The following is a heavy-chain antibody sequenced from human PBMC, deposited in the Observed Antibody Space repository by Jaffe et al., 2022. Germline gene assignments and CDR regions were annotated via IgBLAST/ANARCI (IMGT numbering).Heavy chain of an antibody. Sequence: EVQLVESGGGLVQPGGSLRLSCAASGFTVSSNYMSWVRQAPGKGLEWVSVIYSGGSTYYADSVKGRFTISRDNSKNTLYLQMNSLRAEDTAVYYCAREGDGYNLIRPESYYYYYYYMDVWGKGTTVTVSS. CDR2: IYSGGST. CDR1: GFTVSSNY. CDR3: AREGDGYNLIRPESYYYYYYYMDV. J-gene: IGHJ6*03. D-gene: IGHD5-12*01. V-gene: IGHV3-66*02.